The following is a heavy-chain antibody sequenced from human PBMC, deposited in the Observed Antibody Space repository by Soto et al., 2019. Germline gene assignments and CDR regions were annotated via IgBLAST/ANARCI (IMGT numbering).Heavy chain of an antibody. J-gene: IGHJ4*02. CDR3: AKFGGSGYTHLEDY. CDR2: ISGSGGST. CDR1: GFTFSSYA. Sequence: GGSLRLSCAASGFTFSSYAMSWVRQAPGKGLEWVSAISGSGGSTYYADSVKGRFTISRDNSKNTLYLQMNSLRAEDTAVYYCAKFGGSGYTHLEDYWGQGTLVTVSS. V-gene: IGHV3-23*01. D-gene: IGHD3-22*01.